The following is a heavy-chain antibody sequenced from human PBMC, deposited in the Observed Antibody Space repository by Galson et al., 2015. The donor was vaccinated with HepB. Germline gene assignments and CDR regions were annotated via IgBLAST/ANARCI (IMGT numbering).Heavy chain of an antibody. CDR1: GFTFSSYA. V-gene: IGHV3-23*01. J-gene: IGHJ4*02. D-gene: IGHD1-14*01. CDR3: ARPDGTPYYFDY. CDR2: ISGSGGST. Sequence: SLRLSCAASGFTFSSYAMSWVRQAPGKGLEWVSAISGSGGSTYYADSVKGRFTISRDNSKNTLYLQMNSLRAEDTAVYYCARPDGTPYYFDYWGQGTLVTVSS.